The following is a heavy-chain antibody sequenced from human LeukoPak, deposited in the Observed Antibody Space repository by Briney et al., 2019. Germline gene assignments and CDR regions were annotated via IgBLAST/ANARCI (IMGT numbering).Heavy chain of an antibody. J-gene: IGHJ4*02. CDR1: GFTFRSNA. V-gene: IGHV3-23*01. CDR2: ISGSGLST. Sequence: GGSLRLSCAASGFTFRSNAMSWVRQAPGKGLEWVSGISGSGLSTDYADSVKGRFTISRDNPKNTLYLRMNSLRAEDTAVYYCARAATDYWGQGTLVTVSS. CDR3: ARAATDY.